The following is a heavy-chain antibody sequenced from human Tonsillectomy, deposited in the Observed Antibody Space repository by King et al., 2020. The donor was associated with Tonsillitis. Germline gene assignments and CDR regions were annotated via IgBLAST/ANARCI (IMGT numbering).Heavy chain of an antibody. CDR3: AREGANYYDGTGWDY. D-gene: IGHD3-22*01. V-gene: IGHV1-69*06. CDR2: IIVMFGTT. J-gene: IGHJ4*02. Sequence: GQLVQSGAEVKKPGSSVNVSCKAFGGTFSSYAISWVRQAPGQGLEWMGGIIVMFGTTNYAQKVQGRVTITADISTSTAYMQLSSLRSEDTAVYYCAREGANYYDGTGWDYWGQGTLVTVSS. CDR1: GGTFSSYA.